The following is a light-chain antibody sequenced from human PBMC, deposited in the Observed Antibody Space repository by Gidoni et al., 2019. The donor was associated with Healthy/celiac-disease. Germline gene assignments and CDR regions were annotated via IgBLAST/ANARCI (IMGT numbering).Light chain of an antibody. CDR2: GAS. J-gene: IGKJ3*01. Sequence: EIVLTQSPGTMSLSPGERATLSCRASQSVSSSYLAWYQQKPGQAPRFLIYGASSRATGIPDRFSGSGFGTDFTLTISRLEPEDFAVYYCQQYGSSPPFTFGPGTKVDIK. V-gene: IGKV3-20*01. CDR3: QQYGSSPPFT. CDR1: QSVSSSY.